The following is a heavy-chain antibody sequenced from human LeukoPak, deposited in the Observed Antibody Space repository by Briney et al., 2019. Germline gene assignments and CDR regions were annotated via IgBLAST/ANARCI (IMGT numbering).Heavy chain of an antibody. Sequence: ASVKVSCKASGYTFTGYYLHWVRQAPGQGLEWMGWINPNSGGTNYAQKFQGRVTMTRDTSISTAYMELSRLRSDDTAVYYCARGPQLWLLGNWFDPWGQGTLVTVSS. J-gene: IGHJ5*02. CDR2: INPNSGGT. CDR3: ARGPQLWLLGNWFDP. CDR1: GYTFTGYY. V-gene: IGHV1-2*02. D-gene: IGHD5-18*01.